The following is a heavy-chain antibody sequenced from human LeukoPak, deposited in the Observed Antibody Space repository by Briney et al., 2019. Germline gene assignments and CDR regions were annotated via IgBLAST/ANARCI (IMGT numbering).Heavy chain of an antibody. CDR3: AREPSYGSGSYADY. D-gene: IGHD3-10*01. CDR2: INHSGRT. CDR1: GGSFSDYY. Sequence: SETLSLTCAVYGGSFSDYYWSWIRQPPGKGLEWIGEINHSGRTNYNPSLKSRVTISVDTSKNQFSLKLSSVTAADTAVYYCAREPSYGSGSYADYWGQGTLVTVSS. J-gene: IGHJ4*02. V-gene: IGHV4-34*01.